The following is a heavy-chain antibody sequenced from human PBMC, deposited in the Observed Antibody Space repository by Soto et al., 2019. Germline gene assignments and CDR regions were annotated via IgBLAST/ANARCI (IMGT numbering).Heavy chain of an antibody. CDR2: ISGRGLTT. CDR3: AKDGATSLYYFDY. V-gene: IGHV3-23*01. J-gene: IGHJ4*02. D-gene: IGHD5-12*01. CDR1: GFTFSSYA. Sequence: EVQLLESGGGLVQPGGSLGLSCAASGFTFSSYAMSWVRQAPGKGLEWVSTISGRGLTTYLADSVKGRFTISRDNSKSTLHLQMNSLRAEDTALYYCAKDGATSLYYFDYWGEGTLVSVSS.